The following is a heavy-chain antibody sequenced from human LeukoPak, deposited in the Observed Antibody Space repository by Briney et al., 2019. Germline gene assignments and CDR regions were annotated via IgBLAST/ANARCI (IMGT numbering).Heavy chain of an antibody. V-gene: IGHV5-51*01. CDR2: IHPADSDT. CDR1: GYGFSGFS. D-gene: IGHD3-22*01. J-gene: IGHJ4*02. CDR3: ARHRYDSTGYYYVFDY. Sequence: GESLKISCKGSGYGFSGFSIGLVRQMPGKGLEWVGIIHPADSDTRYSPSFQGQVTISVDKSISTAYLQWSSLKASDTAMYYCARHRYDSTGYYYVFDYWGQGSLVTVSS.